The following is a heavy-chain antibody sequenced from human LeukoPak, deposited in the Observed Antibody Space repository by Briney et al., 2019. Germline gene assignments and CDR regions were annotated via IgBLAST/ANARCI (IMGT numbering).Heavy chain of an antibody. CDR2: IYYSGST. Sequence: SETLSLTCTVSGGSISSYYWSWIRQPPGKGLEWIGYIYYSGSTNYNPSLKSRVTISVDTSKNQFSLKLSSVTAADTAVYYCARRGRGDSYGFPDCWGQGTLVTVSS. CDR3: ARRGRGDSYGFPDC. D-gene: IGHD5-18*01. V-gene: IGHV4-59*12. CDR1: GGSISSYY. J-gene: IGHJ4*02.